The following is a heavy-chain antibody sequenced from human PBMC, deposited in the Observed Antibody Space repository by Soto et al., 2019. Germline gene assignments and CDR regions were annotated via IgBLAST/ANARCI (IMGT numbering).Heavy chain of an antibody. CDR2: IYHSGST. J-gene: IGHJ4*02. CDR1: GGSISSSNW. D-gene: IGHD6-13*01. CDR3: ARKPVKQQLVSFDY. Sequence: SETLSLTCAVSGGSISSSNWWSWVRQPPGKGLEWIGEIYHSGSTNYNPSLKSRVTISVDKSKNQFSLKLSSVTAADTAVYYCARKPVKQQLVSFDYWGQGTLVTVSS. V-gene: IGHV4-4*02.